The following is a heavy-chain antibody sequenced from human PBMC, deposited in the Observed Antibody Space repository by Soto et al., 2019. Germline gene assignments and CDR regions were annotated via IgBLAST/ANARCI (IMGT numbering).Heavy chain of an antibody. Sequence: SVKVSCKSSGYTFTSYGISWVRQAPGQGLEWMGWISAYNGNTNYAQKLQGRVTMTTDTSTSTAYMELRSLRSDATAVYYCARHHTPIGVQITSHCGQGTRGTVSA. CDR3: ARHHTPIGVQITSH. J-gene: IGHJ4*02. D-gene: IGHD3-10*01. CDR2: ISAYNGNT. CDR1: GYTFTSYG. V-gene: IGHV1-18*01.